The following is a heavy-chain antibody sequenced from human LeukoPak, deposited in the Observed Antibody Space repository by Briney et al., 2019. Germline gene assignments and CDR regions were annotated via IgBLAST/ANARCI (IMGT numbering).Heavy chain of an antibody. CDR3: ARDYTGYFP. Sequence: PGGSLRLSCAASGFTFSNYWMSWVRQAPGKGPEWMGNIKEDGSETYYVDSVKGRFTISRDNAQNSLYLHMHSLRVEDTAVYYCARDYTGYFPWGQGTLVIVSS. J-gene: IGHJ5*02. CDR1: GFTFSNYW. V-gene: IGHV3-7*03. D-gene: IGHD3-9*01. CDR2: IKEDGSET.